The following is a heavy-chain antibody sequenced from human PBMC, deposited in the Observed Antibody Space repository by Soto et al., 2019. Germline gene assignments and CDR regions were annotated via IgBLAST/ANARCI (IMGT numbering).Heavy chain of an antibody. V-gene: IGHV4-59*01. J-gene: IGHJ6*02. CDR2: MYNTGST. CDR1: GGSIYSYY. D-gene: IGHD2-21*02. CDR3: ARDLWGYCGTDCYPLDV. Sequence: SETTSLTCTVSGGSIYSYYWSWIRQHPGKGLEWIGYMYNTGSTVYNPSFKSRVTISVDTSKNQFSLKLNSVTAADTAVYYCARDLWGYCGTDCYPLDVWGQGTTVTVSS.